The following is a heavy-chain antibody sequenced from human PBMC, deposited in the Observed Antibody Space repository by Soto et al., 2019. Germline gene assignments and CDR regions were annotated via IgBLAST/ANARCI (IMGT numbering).Heavy chain of an antibody. D-gene: IGHD3-22*01. CDR2: IYYSGST. Sequence: KTSETLSLTSTVSGGSISSGGYYWSWIRQHPGKGLEWIGYIYYSGSTYYNPSLKSRVTISVDTSKNQFSLKLSSVTAADTAVYYCARDGSSGYYYTWGHGTLVTVSS. CDR1: GGSISSGGYY. CDR3: ARDGSSGYYYT. J-gene: IGHJ5*01. V-gene: IGHV4-31*02.